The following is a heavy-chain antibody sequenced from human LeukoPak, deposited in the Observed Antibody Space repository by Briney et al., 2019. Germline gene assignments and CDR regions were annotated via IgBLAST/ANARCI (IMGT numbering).Heavy chain of an antibody. D-gene: IGHD3-22*01. Sequence: GGSLRLSCAASGFALSSYAMRWVRQAPGKGLEWVAVISYDGSNKYYADSVKGLFTISRDNSKNTLYLQMNSLRAEDTAVYYCAREGVYSSGWSAYYYDSSGYGHLDYWGQGTLVTVSS. CDR2: ISYDGSNK. CDR3: AREGVYSSGWSAYYYDSSGYGHLDY. V-gene: IGHV3-30*04. J-gene: IGHJ4*02. CDR1: GFALSSYA.